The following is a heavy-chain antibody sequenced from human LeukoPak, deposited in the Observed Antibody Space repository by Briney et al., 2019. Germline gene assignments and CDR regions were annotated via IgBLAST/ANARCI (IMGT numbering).Heavy chain of an antibody. CDR1: GFTFSSYS. J-gene: IGHJ2*01. V-gene: IGHV3-48*01. Sequence: GGSLRLSCAASGFTFSSYSMNWVRQAPGKGLEWVSYISSGSSTIYYADSVKGRFSISRDNAKNSLYLQMNSLRAEDTAVYYCARDYNWYFGLWGRGTLVTVSS. CDR2: ISSGSSTI. CDR3: ARDYNWYFGL.